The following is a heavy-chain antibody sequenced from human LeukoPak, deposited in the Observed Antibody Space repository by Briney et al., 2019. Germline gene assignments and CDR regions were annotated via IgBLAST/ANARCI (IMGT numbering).Heavy chain of an antibody. D-gene: IGHD4-23*01. CDR3: AKDRDYGGLYYFDY. CDR1: GFAFDDYA. Sequence: SGGSLRLSCVASGFAFDDYAMHWVRQAPGKGLEWVSLISWDGGSIYYADSVKGRFTVSRDNSKNSLYLQMNSLRPDDTALYYCAKDRDYGGLYYFDYWGQGTLVTVSS. V-gene: IGHV3-43D*03. CDR2: ISWDGGSI. J-gene: IGHJ4*02.